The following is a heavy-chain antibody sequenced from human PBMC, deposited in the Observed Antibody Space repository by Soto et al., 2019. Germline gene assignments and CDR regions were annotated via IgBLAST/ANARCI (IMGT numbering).Heavy chain of an antibody. CDR3: LGGYRTNGVCHNSGKWFDS. J-gene: IGHJ5*01. V-gene: IGHV4-59*11. D-gene: IGHD2-8*01. CDR1: CGSITNLY. Sequence: PQSVSCSVFCGSITNLYCSCILQHPGKGLEWIGYIYYSGSTNYNPSLKSRVTISVDTSKNQSSLKLSSVTAADTAVYYCLGGYRTNGVCHNSGKWFDSRVQGTLVTVS. CDR2: IYYSGST.